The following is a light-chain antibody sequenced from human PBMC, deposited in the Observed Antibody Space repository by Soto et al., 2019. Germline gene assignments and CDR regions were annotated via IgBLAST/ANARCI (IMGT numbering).Light chain of an antibody. CDR3: CSYAGSYTSHVV. J-gene: IGLJ2*01. CDR1: SSDVGGYNY. CDR2: DVS. V-gene: IGLV2-11*01. Sequence: QSALTQPRSVSGSPGQSVTISCTGTSSDVGGYNYVSWYQQHPGKAPKLMIYDVSKRPSGVPDRFSGSKSVNTASLTISGLQAEDEADYYCCSYAGSYTSHVVFGGGTKLTVL.